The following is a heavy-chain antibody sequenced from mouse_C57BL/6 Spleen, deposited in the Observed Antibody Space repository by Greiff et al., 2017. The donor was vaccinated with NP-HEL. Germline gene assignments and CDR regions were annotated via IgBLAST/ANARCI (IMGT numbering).Heavy chain of an antibody. CDR1: GYTFTSYG. D-gene: IGHD4-1*01. CDR3: ARSAKLLVYFDV. Sequence: VQLQQSGAELARPGASVKLSCKASGYTFTSYGISWVKQRTGQGLEWIGEIYPRSGNPYYNEKFKGKATLTADKSSSTAYMALRSLTSEDSAVYFCARSAKLLVYFDVWGTGTTVTVSS. V-gene: IGHV1-81*01. CDR2: IYPRSGNP. J-gene: IGHJ1*03.